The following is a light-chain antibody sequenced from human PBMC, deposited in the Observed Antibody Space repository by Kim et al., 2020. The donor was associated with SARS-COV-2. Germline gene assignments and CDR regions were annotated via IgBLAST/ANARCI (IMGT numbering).Light chain of an antibody. J-gene: IGLJ2*01. CDR3: QVWDNSKAV. CDR1: NIGGKV. CDR2: RDS. V-gene: IGLV3-9*01. Sequence: SYELTQSRSLSVALGQTARITCEGHNIGGKVVHWYQQKPGQAPLLVIYRDSSRPSGIPQRFSGSNSGNTATLTISRAQAGDEADYYCQVWDNSKAVFGGGTKVTVL.